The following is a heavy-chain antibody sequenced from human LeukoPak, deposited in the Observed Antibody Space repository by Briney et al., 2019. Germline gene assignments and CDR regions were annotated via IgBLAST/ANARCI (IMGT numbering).Heavy chain of an antibody. Sequence: ASVKVSCKASGYTFTSYGISWVRQAPGQGLEWMGWISGYNGNTNYAQDVQGRVTMTTDTSTRTAYMELRSLRSDDPAVYYSARVSCGGDCYSNWFDPWGQGTLVTVSS. CDR1: GYTFTSYG. J-gene: IGHJ5*02. CDR3: ARVSCGGDCYSNWFDP. V-gene: IGHV1-18*01. CDR2: ISGYNGNT. D-gene: IGHD2-21*02.